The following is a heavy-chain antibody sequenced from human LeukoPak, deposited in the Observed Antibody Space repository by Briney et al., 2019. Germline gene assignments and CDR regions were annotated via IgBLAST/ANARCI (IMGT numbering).Heavy chain of an antibody. V-gene: IGHV3-30*18. J-gene: IGHJ3*02. Sequence: PGGSLRLSCAASGFSFTSYNFHWVRQAPGKGLQWLGFISYDGNIKYEDSVKGRFTISRDNSKNTLYLQMNSLRAEDTAVYYCAKDRPARLLWFGESNFDIWGQGTMVTVSS. D-gene: IGHD3-10*01. CDR2: ISYDGNIK. CDR3: AKDRPARLLWFGESNFDI. CDR1: GFSFTSYN.